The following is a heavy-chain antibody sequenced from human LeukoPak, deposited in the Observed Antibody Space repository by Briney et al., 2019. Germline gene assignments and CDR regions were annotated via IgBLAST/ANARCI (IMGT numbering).Heavy chain of an antibody. CDR1: GGSTTGYF. D-gene: IGHD6-13*01. V-gene: IGHV4-59*01. CDR3: ARVKSSSWFHWFDP. CDR2: VFYSGGT. J-gene: IGHJ5*02. Sequence: ASETLSLTCTISGGSTTGYFWSWIPQPPGKGLEWIGYVFYSGGTLYNPSLESRVTISVDTSKNQFSLKLSSVTAADTAVYYCARVKSSSWFHWFDPWGQGTLVTVSS.